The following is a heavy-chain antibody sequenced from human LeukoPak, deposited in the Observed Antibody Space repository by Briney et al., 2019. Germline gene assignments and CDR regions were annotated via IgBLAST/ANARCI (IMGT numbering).Heavy chain of an antibody. CDR1: GFTFSSYA. V-gene: IGHV3-23*01. CDR2: ISGSGGST. D-gene: IGHD6-19*01. J-gene: IGHJ4*02. CDR3: AKASSGWRGYFDY. Sequence: PGGSLRLSCAASGFTFSSYAMRWVRQAPGKGLEWVSAISGSGGSTYYADSVKGRFTISRDNTKNRLYLQMISLRAEDTAVYYCAKASSGWRGYFDYWGQGTLVTVSS.